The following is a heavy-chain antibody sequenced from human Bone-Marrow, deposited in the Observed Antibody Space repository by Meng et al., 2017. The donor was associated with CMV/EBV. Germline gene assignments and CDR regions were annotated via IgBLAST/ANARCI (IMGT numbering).Heavy chain of an antibody. D-gene: IGHD5-12*01. V-gene: IGHV3-11*04. J-gene: IGHJ4*02. Sequence: GGSLRLSCAASGFTFSDYYMNWVRQAPGKGLEWVSSISGSGNDINYADSVRGRFTVSRDNAGRSLYLQLNSLRVEDTAVYYCAQHTRVATNWGPGTPVTVSS. CDR2: ISGSGNDI. CDR3: AQHTRVATN. CDR1: GFTFSDYY.